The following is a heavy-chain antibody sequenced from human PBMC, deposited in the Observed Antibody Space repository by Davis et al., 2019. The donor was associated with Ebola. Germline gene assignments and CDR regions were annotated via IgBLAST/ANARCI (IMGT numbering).Heavy chain of an antibody. CDR3: ARRGYSGYFDY. V-gene: IGHV4-61*05. D-gene: IGHD5-12*01. CDR2: IYYSGST. CDR1: GGSISSSSYY. J-gene: IGHJ4*02. Sequence: MPSETLSLTCTVSGGSISSSSYYWSWIRQPPGKGLEWIGYIYYSGSTNYNPSLKSRVTISVDTSKNQFSLKLSSVTAADTAVYYCARRGYSGYFDYWGQGTLVTVSS.